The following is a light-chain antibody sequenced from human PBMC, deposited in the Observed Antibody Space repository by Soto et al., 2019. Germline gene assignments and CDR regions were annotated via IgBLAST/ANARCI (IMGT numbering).Light chain of an antibody. CDR3: QHYNSYPLT. CDR1: QSISSW. V-gene: IGKV1-5*03. CDR2: KAS. J-gene: IGKJ4*01. Sequence: DIQMTQSPSTLSASVGDRVTITCRASQSISSWLAWYQQKPGKAPKVLIYKASSLERGVPARFSGSGSGTEFPLTISSLQPDDSATYYCQHYNSYPLTFGGGTKVEI.